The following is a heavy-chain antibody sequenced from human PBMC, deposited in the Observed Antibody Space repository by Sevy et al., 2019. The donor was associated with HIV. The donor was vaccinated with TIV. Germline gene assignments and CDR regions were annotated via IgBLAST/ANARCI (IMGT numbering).Heavy chain of an antibody. Sequence: GGSLRLSCVASGFTFRSYTMKWVRQAPGKGLECVSSISSSGSYIYYADSVKGRFTISRDDAKNSLYLQMNSLRAEDTALYYCAKDPSRIAAAGTVLFDYWGQGTLVTVSS. CDR2: ISSSGSYI. CDR1: GFTFRSYT. CDR3: AKDPSRIAAAGTVLFDY. J-gene: IGHJ4*02. D-gene: IGHD6-13*01. V-gene: IGHV3-21*04.